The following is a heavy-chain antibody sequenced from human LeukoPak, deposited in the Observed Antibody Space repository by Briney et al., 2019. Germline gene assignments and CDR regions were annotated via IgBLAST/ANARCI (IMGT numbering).Heavy chain of an antibody. D-gene: IGHD3-22*01. CDR3: ARSGDYYDSSGYYPLRAYFDY. V-gene: IGHV3-30-3*01. CDR1: GFTFSSYA. Sequence: PVGSLRLSCAASGFTFSSYAMHWVRQAPGKGLEWVAVISYDGSNKYYADSVKGRFTISRDNSKNTLYLQMNSLRAEDTAVYYCARSGDYYDSSGYYPLRAYFDYWGQGTLVTVSS. CDR2: ISYDGSNK. J-gene: IGHJ4*02.